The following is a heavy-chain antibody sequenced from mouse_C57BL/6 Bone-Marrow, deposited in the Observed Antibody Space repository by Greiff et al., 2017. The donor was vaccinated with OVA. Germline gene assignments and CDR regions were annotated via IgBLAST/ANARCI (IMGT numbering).Heavy chain of an antibody. CDR3: AREGGTEYFDV. CDR1: GYTFTSYG. J-gene: IGHJ1*03. CDR2: IYPRSGNT. Sequence: VQLQESGAELARPGASVKLSCKASGYTFTSYGISWVKQRTGQGLEWIGEIYPRSGNTYYNEKFKGKATLTADKSSSTAYMELRSLTSEDSAVYFCAREGGTEYFDVWGTGTTVTVSS. D-gene: IGHD3-3*01. V-gene: IGHV1-81*01.